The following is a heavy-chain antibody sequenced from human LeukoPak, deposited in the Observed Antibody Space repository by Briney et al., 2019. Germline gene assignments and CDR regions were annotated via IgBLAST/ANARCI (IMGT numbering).Heavy chain of an antibody. CDR3: AREWAVAALYGMDV. CDR2: IKQDGSEK. Sequence: GGSLRLSCAASGFTFSSYWMSWVRQAPGKGLEWVANIKQDGSEKYYVDSVKGRFTISRDNAKNSPYLQMNSLRAEDTAVYYCAREWAVAALYGMDVWGQGTTVTVSS. V-gene: IGHV3-7*01. J-gene: IGHJ6*02. CDR1: GFTFSSYW. D-gene: IGHD6-19*01.